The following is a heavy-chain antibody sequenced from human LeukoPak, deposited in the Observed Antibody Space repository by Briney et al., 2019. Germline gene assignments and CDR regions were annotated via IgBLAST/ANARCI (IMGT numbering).Heavy chain of an antibody. CDR2: LNSSGKT. CDR1: GFTVSSKD. D-gene: IGHD3-22*01. CDR3: ATRYDSSGYHNFDY. Sequence: PGGSLRLSCAASGFTVSSKDMTWVRQAPGKGLEWVSVLNSSGKTYYADSVKGRFTISRDNSKNTLYLQMNSLRAEDTAVYYCATRYDSSGYHNFDYWGQGTLVTVSS. J-gene: IGHJ4*02. V-gene: IGHV3-53*01.